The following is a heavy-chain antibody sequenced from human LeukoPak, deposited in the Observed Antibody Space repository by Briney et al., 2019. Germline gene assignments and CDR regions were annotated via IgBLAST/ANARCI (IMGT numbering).Heavy chain of an antibody. CDR3: AKEGSGSYLTYYYYYGMDV. V-gene: IGHV3-30*02. CDR2: IRYDGSNK. CDR1: GFTFSSYG. D-gene: IGHD1-26*01. Sequence: GGSLRLSCAASGFTFSSYGMHWVRQAPGKGLEWVAFIRYDGSNKYYADSVKGRFTISRDNSKHTLYLQMNSLRAEDTAVYYCAKEGSGSYLTYYYYYGMDVWGQGTTVTVSS. J-gene: IGHJ6*02.